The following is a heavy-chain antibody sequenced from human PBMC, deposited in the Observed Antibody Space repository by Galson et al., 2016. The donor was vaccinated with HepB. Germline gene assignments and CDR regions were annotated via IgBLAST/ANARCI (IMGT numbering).Heavy chain of an antibody. CDR2: INADGTAT. Sequence: SLRLSCADSGFTFSNHWMHWVRQTPGKGLVWVSRINADGTATGYADSVKGRFTISRDDAKNTLYLQMNTLRVEDTAVYYCTRETRWYFDLWGRGTLLTVSS. V-gene: IGHV3-74*01. CDR1: GFTFSNHW. CDR3: TRETRWYFDL. J-gene: IGHJ2*01.